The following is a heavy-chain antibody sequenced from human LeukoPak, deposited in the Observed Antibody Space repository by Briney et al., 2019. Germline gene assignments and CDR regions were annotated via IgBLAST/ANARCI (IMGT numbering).Heavy chain of an antibody. D-gene: IGHD2-21*01. CDR2: VSASGTT. CDR3: ARAYCGGECTAGGAFDI. V-gene: IGHV4-4*07. J-gene: IGHJ3*02. Sequence: PSETLSLTCSVSGVSVGSHFWSWVRQPAGKALEWIGRVSASGTTSSNPSLNSRVTMSLDTSKYQFSLKLTSVTAADTAVYFCARAYCGGECTAGGAFDIWGQGTMVTVSS. CDR1: GVSVGSHF.